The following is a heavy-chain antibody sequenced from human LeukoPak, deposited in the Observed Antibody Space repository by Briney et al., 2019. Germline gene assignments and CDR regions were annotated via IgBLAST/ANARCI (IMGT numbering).Heavy chain of an antibody. Sequence: HPGGSLRISCAPYGFTFRSYGMHWVRQAPGTGQEWVAVIWYDGNKKNYVDAMKGQFTISIDNSKNTLYLQMDSLRAEDTAVYYCARERGSNDPIDNWGQGTLVTVSS. J-gene: IGHJ1*01. D-gene: IGHD2-15*01. CDR3: ARERGSNDPIDN. CDR1: GFTFRSYG. V-gene: IGHV3-33*01. CDR2: IWYDGNKK.